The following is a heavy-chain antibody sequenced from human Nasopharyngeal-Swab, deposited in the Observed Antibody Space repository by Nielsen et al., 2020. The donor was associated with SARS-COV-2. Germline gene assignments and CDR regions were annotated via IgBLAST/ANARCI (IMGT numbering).Heavy chain of an antibody. Sequence: SETLSLTCGVSGGSFSGYYWNWIRQPPGKGLEWIGEINHSGSTYYSPFLKSRIAMLVDTSNNQVSLKVSSVSAGDTAVYYCARAGRVGDAYTGLDVWGQGTTVTVSS. CDR3: ARAGRVGDAYTGLDV. V-gene: IGHV4-34*01. J-gene: IGHJ6*02. D-gene: IGHD5-24*01. CDR1: GGSFSGYY. CDR2: INHSGST.